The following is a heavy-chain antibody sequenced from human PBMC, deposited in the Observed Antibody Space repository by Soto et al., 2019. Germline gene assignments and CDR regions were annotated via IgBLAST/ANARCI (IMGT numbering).Heavy chain of an antibody. CDR2: IYYSGST. J-gene: IGHJ6*02. CDR3: ARQLWFGEKVKDV. CDR1: GGSISSGDYY. D-gene: IGHD3-10*01. V-gene: IGHV4-30-4*01. Sequence: SETLSLTCTVSGGSISSGDYYWSWIRQPPGKGLEWIGYIYYSGSTYYNPSLKSRVTISVDTSKNQFSLKLSSVTAADTAVYYCARQLWFGEKVKDVWGQGTTVTVSS.